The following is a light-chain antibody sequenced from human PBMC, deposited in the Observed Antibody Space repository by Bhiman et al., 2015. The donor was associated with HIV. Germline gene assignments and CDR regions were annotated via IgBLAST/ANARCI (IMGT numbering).Light chain of an antibody. CDR2: RDS. J-gene: IGLJ2*01. CDR3: QVWGSSTVV. V-gene: IGLV3-9*01. Sequence: LGQTARITCGGNNIGSKNVHWYLQKPGQAPVLVIYRDSNRPSGIPERFSGSNSGNTASLTVSRAQAGDEADYYCQVWGSSTVVFGGGTKLTVL. CDR1: NIGSKN.